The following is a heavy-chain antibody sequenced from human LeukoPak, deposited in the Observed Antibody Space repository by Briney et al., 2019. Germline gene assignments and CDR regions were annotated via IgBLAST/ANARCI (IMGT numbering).Heavy chain of an antibody. J-gene: IGHJ4*02. D-gene: IGHD1-14*01. CDR1: GYTFTSYY. V-gene: IGHV1-46*01. CDR2: ISPSGGST. CDR3: ARVARGITHLDY. Sequence: ASVKVSCKASGYTFTSYYMHWVRQAPGQGLEWMGIISPSGGSTSYAQRFQGRVTMTRDTSTSTVYMELSSLRSEDTAVYYCARVARGITHLDYWGQGTLVTVSS.